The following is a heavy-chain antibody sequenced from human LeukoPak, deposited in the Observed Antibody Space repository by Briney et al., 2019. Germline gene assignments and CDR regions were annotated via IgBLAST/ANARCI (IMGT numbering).Heavy chain of an antibody. Sequence: PGGSLRLSCAASGFIFNTYAMNWVRQAPGKGLEWISYISSSGSTIHYADSVKGRFTISRDNAKNSLFLQMNSLRAEDTAPYYCARGGSVGGSFDSSGYYPDYWGQGTLVTVSS. D-gene: IGHD3-22*01. CDR1: GFIFNTYA. CDR2: ISSSGSTI. V-gene: IGHV3-48*03. J-gene: IGHJ4*02. CDR3: ARGGSVGGSFDSSGYYPDY.